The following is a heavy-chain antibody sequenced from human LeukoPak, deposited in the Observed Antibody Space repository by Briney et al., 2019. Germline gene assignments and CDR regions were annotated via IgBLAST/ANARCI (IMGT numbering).Heavy chain of an antibody. V-gene: IGHV3-7*01. CDR2: IKQDGSEK. CDR1: GFTFSSYW. Sequence: GGSLRLSCAASGFTFSSYWMSWVRQAPGKGLEWVANIKQDGSEKYHVDSVKGRFTISRDNAKNSLYLQMNSLRAEDTAVYYCASPKSWIQLWFSFDYWGQGALVTVSS. CDR3: ASPKSWIQLWFSFDY. J-gene: IGHJ4*02. D-gene: IGHD5-18*01.